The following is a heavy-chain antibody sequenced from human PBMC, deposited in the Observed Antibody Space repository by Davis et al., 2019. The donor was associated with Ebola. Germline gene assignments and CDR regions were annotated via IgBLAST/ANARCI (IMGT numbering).Heavy chain of an antibody. Sequence: GESLKISCAASGFSFNKYWMSWVRQAPGKGLEWVANIKQDGSEKYYVDSVKGRFTISRDNAKNSLYLQMNSLRAEDTAVYYCAREAPRFGRTGTGSWEGTWGQGTLVTVSS. J-gene: IGHJ5*02. CDR3: AREAPRFGRTGTGSWEGT. V-gene: IGHV3-7*03. CDR2: IKQDGSEK. D-gene: IGHD1-7*01. CDR1: GFSFNKYW.